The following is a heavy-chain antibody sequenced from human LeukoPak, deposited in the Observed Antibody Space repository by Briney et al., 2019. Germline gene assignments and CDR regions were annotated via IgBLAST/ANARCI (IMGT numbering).Heavy chain of an antibody. Sequence: SETLSLTCTVSGGSISSSSYYWGWIRQPPGKGLEWIGSIYYSGSTYYNPSLKSRVTISVDTSKNQFSLKLSSVTAADTAVYYCARVVPLYYDFWCDRFDYWGQGTLVTVSS. D-gene: IGHD3-3*01. CDR3: ARVVPLYYDFWCDRFDY. V-gene: IGHV4-39*07. J-gene: IGHJ4*02. CDR1: GGSISSSSYY. CDR2: IYYSGST.